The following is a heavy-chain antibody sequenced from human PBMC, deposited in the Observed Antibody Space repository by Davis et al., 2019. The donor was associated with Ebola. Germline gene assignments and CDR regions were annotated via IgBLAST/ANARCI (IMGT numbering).Heavy chain of an antibody. J-gene: IGHJ4*02. V-gene: IGHV3-30*03. Sequence: GESLKISCAASGFTFSSYGMHWVRQAPGKGLEWVAVISYDGSNKYYADSVKGRFTISRDNSKNTLYLQMNSLRAEDTAVYYCARRGIAAAHTLDYWGQGTLVTVSS. CDR3: ARRGIAAAHTLDY. CDR2: ISYDGSNK. D-gene: IGHD6-13*01. CDR1: GFTFSSYG.